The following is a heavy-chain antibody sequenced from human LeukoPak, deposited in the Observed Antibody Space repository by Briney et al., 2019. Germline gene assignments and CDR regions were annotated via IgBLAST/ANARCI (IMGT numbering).Heavy chain of an antibody. V-gene: IGHV1-2*02. CDR1: GYTLTDYY. D-gene: IGHD2-8*01. CDR2: INPNSAGT. CDR3: ARWGMRTFDI. Sequence: ASVRVSCKASGYTLTDYYIHWVRQAPGQGLEWMGWINPNSAGTSYAQKFQGRVTMTRDTSISTAYMELSRLRSDDTALYYCARWGMRTFDIWGQGTMVTV. J-gene: IGHJ3*02.